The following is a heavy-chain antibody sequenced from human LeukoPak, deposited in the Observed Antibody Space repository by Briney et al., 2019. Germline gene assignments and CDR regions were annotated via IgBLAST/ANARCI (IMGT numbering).Heavy chain of an antibody. CDR3: ARGRDFWSGYSFDY. Sequence: SETLSLTCTVSGGSISTYYWSWVRQPPGKGLEWIGYVYYSGSTEYNPSLKSRVTISIDTSKIQFSLKLNSMTAADTAVYYCARGRDFWSGYSFDYWGQGTLVTVSS. CDR1: GGSISTYY. V-gene: IGHV4-59*01. J-gene: IGHJ4*02. CDR2: VYYSGST. D-gene: IGHD3-3*01.